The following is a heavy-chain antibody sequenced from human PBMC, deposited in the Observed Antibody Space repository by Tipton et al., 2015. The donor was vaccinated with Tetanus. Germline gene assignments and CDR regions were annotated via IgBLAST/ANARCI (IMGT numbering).Heavy chain of an antibody. CDR1: GGSVSSGSYY. Sequence: TLSLTCTVSGGSVSSGSYYWSWIRQPPGKGLEWIGYIYYSGSTYYNPSLKSRVTISVDTSKNQFSLKLSSVTAADTAVYYCARVVEVAVAGMGLYYYYGMDVWGQGTMVTVSS. D-gene: IGHD6-19*01. CDR2: IYYSGST. J-gene: IGHJ6*02. V-gene: IGHV4-31*03. CDR3: ARVVEVAVAGMGLYYYYGMDV.